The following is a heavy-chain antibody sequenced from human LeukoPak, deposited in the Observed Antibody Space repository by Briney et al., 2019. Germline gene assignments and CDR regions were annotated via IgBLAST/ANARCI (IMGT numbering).Heavy chain of an antibody. V-gene: IGHV1-8*01. J-gene: IGHJ5*02. D-gene: IGHD5-18*01. CDR3: ARPGGYSYTFDP. CDR2: MNPNSGNT. CDR1: GYTFTSYD. Sequence: ASVTVSCKASGYTFTSYDINWVRQATGQGLEWLEWMNPNSGNTGYAQKFQGRVTMTRNTSISTAYMELSSLRSEDTAVYYCARPGGYSYTFDPWGQGTLVTVSS.